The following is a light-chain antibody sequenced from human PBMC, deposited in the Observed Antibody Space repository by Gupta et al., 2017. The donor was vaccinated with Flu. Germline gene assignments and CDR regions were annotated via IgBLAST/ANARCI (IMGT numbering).Light chain of an antibody. J-gene: IGKJ5*01. CDR1: QSVSSN. V-gene: IGKV3-15*01. CDR3: QQYNNWTRPIT. Sequence: EIVMTQSPATLSVSPGERATLSCRASQSVSSNLAWYQQKPGQAPRLLIYGASTRATGIPARFSGSGSGTEFTLTISSLQSEDFAVYYCQQYNNWTRPITFGQGTRLEIK. CDR2: GAS.